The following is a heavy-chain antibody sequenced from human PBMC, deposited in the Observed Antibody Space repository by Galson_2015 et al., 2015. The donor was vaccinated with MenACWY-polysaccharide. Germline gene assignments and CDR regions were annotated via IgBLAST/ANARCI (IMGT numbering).Heavy chain of an antibody. D-gene: IGHD6-19*01. CDR3: AKGGDSVYYAMDV. J-gene: IGHJ6*02. CDR1: GFTFSVYA. V-gene: IGHV3-23*01. CDR2: ISTSTDSA. Sequence: SLRLSCAASGFTFSVYAMSWVRQAPGKGLEWVSLISTSTDSAYYADSVRGRFTVSRDNSKNTLYLQMNSLRAEDTAVYYCAKGGDSVYYAMDVWGQGTTVTVPS.